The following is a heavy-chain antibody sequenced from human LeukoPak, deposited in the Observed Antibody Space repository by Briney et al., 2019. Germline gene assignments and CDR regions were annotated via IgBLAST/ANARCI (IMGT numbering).Heavy chain of an antibody. CDR1: GFTFSSYG. CDR2: IRKDGSEK. CDR3: ARHWEGVESDAFDI. J-gene: IGHJ3*02. Sequence: GGSRRLSCAASGFTFSSYGMHWVRQAPGKGLEWVANIRKDGSEKNYVDSVKGRFTISRDNAKNSLYLQMNSLRADDTALYYCARHWEGVESDAFDIWGQGTMVTVSS. D-gene: IGHD1-26*01. V-gene: IGHV3-7*04.